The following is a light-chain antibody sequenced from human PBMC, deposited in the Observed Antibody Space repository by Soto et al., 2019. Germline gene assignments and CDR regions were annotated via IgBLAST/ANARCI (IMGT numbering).Light chain of an antibody. CDR1: QSIRSW. J-gene: IGKJ1*01. CDR3: QQYNTYWT. Sequence: DIQMTQSPSTLSASVGDRVTITCRASQSIRSWLAWYQQKPGKAPKLLIFKASSLESGVPSRFSGSGSGTEFTLTISSLQPDDFATYCCQQYNTYWTFGQGTKVEIK. V-gene: IGKV1-5*03. CDR2: KAS.